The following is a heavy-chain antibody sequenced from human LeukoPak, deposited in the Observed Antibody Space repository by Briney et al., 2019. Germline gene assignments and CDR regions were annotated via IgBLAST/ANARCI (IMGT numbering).Heavy chain of an antibody. J-gene: IGHJ4*02. D-gene: IGHD3-22*01. Sequence: GGSLRLSCAASGFTFSSYGMHWVRQAPGKGLEWVAVISYDGSNKYYADSVKGRFTISRDNSKNTLYLQMNSLRAEDTAVYYCAKDSGRDYYDSSGYSSYRYYFDYWGQGTLVTVSS. CDR1: GFTFSSYG. CDR2: ISYDGSNK. V-gene: IGHV3-30*18. CDR3: AKDSGRDYYDSSGYSSYRYYFDY.